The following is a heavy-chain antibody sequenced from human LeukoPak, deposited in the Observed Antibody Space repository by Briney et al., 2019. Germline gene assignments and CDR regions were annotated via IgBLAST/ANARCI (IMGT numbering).Heavy chain of an antibody. J-gene: IGHJ4*02. CDR1: GFTFSNFE. CDR2: ISSGGSAI. CDR3: ARVRARSYDY. Sequence: PGGSLRLSCAASGFTFSNFEMNWVRQAPGKGLEWVSYISSGGSAINYADSVEGRFTISRDNAKNSLYLQMNSLRAEDTAVYYCARVRARSYDYWGQGTLVTVSS. V-gene: IGHV3-48*03.